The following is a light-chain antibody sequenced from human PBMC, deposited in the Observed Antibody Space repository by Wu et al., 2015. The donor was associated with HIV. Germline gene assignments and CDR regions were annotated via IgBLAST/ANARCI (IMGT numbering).Light chain of an antibody. CDR2: AAS. V-gene: IGKV1-8*01. J-gene: IGKJ3*01. Sequence: AIRITQSPSSLSASTGDRVTITCRASQDISTYLAWYQQKPGKAPKLLIYAASTLESGVPSRFSGSGSGTDFTLTINRLQSEDFATYYCQQDYSFPLTFGPGTRVDIK. CDR1: QDISTY. CDR3: QQDYSFPLT.